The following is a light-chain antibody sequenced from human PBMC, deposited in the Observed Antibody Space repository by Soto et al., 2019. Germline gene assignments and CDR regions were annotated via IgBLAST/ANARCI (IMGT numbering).Light chain of an antibody. J-gene: IGKJ1*01. CDR1: QSVSSGY. CDR2: GAS. Sequence: EIVLTQSAGTLSLSPGERATLSCRASQSVSSGYLAWYQQKAGQAPRLLIYGASTRATGIPARFSGSGSGTEFTLTISSLQSEDFAVYYCQQYNNWPPTWTFGQGTKVDIK. V-gene: IGKV3-15*01. CDR3: QQYNNWPPTWT.